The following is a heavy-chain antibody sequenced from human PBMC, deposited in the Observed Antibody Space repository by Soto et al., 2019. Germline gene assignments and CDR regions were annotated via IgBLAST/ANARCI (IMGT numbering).Heavy chain of an antibody. CDR2: IIPIFGTA. D-gene: IGHD3-10*01. V-gene: IGHV1-69*13. CDR1: GGTFSSYA. Sequence: SVKVSCKASGGTFSSYAISWVRQAPGQGLEWMGGIIPIFGTANYAQKFQGRVTITADESTSTAYMELSSLTPEDTAVYYCAKDFKVSGGHYGSLNYYYGMDVWGQGTTVTVSS. J-gene: IGHJ6*02. CDR3: AKDFKVSGGHYGSLNYYYGMDV.